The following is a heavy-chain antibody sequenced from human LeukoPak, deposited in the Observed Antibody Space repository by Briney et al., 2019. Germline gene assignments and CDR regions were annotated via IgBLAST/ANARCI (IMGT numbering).Heavy chain of an antibody. CDR3: ARLFSTAHY. Sequence: GGSLRRSCAVSGFPFSSYEMNWVRQAPGKGLEWVSLISSSGSTIYYADSVKGRFTISRDNAKNSLYLQMNSLRAEDTAVYYCARLFSTAHYWGQGTLATVSS. V-gene: IGHV3-48*03. J-gene: IGHJ4*02. CDR1: GFPFSSYE. CDR2: ISSSGSTI. D-gene: IGHD2-21*01.